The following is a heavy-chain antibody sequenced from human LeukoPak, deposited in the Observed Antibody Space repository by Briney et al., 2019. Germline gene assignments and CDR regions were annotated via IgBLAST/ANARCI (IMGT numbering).Heavy chain of an antibody. V-gene: IGHV4-59*08. Sequence: SETLSLTCTVSGGSISNYYWSWIRQPPGKGLEWIGYIYYSGSTNYNPSLKSRVTISVDTSKNQFSLKLSSVTAADTAVYYCARLRITMVRGVDPYYYYGMDVWGQGTTVTVSS. CDR1: GGSISNYY. CDR2: IYYSGST. J-gene: IGHJ6*02. CDR3: ARLRITMVRGVDPYYYYGMDV. D-gene: IGHD3-10*01.